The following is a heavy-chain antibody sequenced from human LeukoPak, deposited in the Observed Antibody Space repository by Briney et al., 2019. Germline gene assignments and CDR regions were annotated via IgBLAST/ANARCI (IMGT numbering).Heavy chain of an antibody. CDR3: TSEISSASNY. J-gene: IGHJ4*02. Sequence: SETLSLACTVSGGSISSSSYYWGWIRQPPGEGLEWIGSIYYTGSTYYSPSLKSRVTISADTFKNEFSLKLSSVTAADTAVYYCTSEISSASNYWGQGTLVTVSS. CDR2: IYYTGST. V-gene: IGHV4-39*01. D-gene: IGHD6-6*01. CDR1: GGSISSSSYY.